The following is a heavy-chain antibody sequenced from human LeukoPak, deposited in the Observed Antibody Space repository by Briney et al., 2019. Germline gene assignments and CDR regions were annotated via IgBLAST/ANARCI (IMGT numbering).Heavy chain of an antibody. J-gene: IGHJ6*02. CDR1: GGSIGRYS. D-gene: IGHD2-2*01. Sequence: SETLSLTCTVSGGSIGRYSWSWIRQPPGKGLDWIGSVSDSGSTDYNSSLRSRVTISVDTSKNQFSLKLTSVTAADTAVYYCARLSLISVVVPAAIPSYYGMDVWGQGTTVTVSS. V-gene: IGHV4-59*08. CDR3: ARLSLISVVVPAAIPSYYGMDV. CDR2: VSDSGST.